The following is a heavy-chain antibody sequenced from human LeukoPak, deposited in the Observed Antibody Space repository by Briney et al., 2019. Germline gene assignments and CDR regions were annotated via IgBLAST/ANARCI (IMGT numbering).Heavy chain of an antibody. CDR2: IYYSGST. V-gene: IGHV4-59*12. CDR1: GGSISSYY. CDR3: ARGPVVVVPAAIRGWFDP. D-gene: IGHD2-2*01. J-gene: IGHJ5*02. Sequence: SETLSLTCTVSGGSISSYYWSWIRQPPGKGLEWIGYIYYSGSTNYNPSLKSRVTISVDTSKNQFSLKLSSVTAADTAVYYCARGPVVVVPAAIRGWFDPWGQGTLVTVSS.